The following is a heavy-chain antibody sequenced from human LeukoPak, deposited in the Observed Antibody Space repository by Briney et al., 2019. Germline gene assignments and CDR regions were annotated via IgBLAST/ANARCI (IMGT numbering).Heavy chain of an antibody. J-gene: IGHJ4*02. CDR3: ARVRRNNMDF. CDR1: GGTFSSYA. V-gene: IGHV1-69*05. D-gene: IGHD1/OR15-1a*01. CDR2: IIPIFGTA. Sequence: SVKVSCKASGGTFSSYAISWVRQAPGQGLEWMGGIIPIFGTANYAQKFQGRVTITTDESTSTAYMELSSLRSEDTAVYYWARVRRNNMDFWGQGTLVTVSS.